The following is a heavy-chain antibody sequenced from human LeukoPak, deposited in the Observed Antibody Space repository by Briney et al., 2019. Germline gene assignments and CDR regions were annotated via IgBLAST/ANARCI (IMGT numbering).Heavy chain of an antibody. CDR2: IFGAGTT. D-gene: IGHD2-15*01. CDR1: GITLSGDY. Sequence: GGSLSDSCAASGITLSGDYMSWVRQAPGKGLEWVSVIFGAGTTYYADSVKGRFTISRDNSKNTLYLQMNSLRAEDTAVYYCARAIQFGGYSDNWGQGTLVTVSS. CDR3: ARAIQFGGYSDN. V-gene: IGHV3-53*01. J-gene: IGHJ4*02.